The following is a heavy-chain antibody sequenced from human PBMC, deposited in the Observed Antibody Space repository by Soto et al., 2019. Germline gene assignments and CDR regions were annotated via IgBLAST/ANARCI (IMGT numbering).Heavy chain of an antibody. D-gene: IGHD2-8*02. V-gene: IGHV3-11*01. Sequence: GGSLRLSCAASGFTFSDYYMSWIRQAPGKGLEWVSYISSSGNTIYHADSVKGRFTISRDNAKNSLFLQMNSLRAEDTAVYYCASDPLLGTLQIWGQGTLVTVSS. CDR1: GFTFSDYY. J-gene: IGHJ4*02. CDR2: ISSSGNTI. CDR3: ASDPLLGTLQI.